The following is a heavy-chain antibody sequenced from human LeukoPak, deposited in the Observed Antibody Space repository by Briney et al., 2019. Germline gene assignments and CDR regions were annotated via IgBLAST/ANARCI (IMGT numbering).Heavy chain of an antibody. V-gene: IGHV3-23*01. J-gene: IGHJ4*02. CDR1: GFTFSSYA. Sequence: PGASLRLSCAASGFTFSSYAMSWVRQAPGKGLEWVSAISGSGGSTYYADSVKGRFTISRDNSKNTLYLQMNSLRAEDTAVYYCAKGRRYCSGGSCYGYYWGQGTLVTVSS. CDR3: AKGRRYCSGGSCYGYY. CDR2: ISGSGGST. D-gene: IGHD2-15*01.